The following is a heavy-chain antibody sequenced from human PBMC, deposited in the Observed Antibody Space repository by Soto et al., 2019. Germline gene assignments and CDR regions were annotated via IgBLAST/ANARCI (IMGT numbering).Heavy chain of an antibody. V-gene: IGHV2-5*02. CDR2: IYWDGDR. D-gene: IGHD5-18*01. J-gene: IGHJ5*02. CDR3: AHRVMYSTSWHVGWFDP. CDR1: GFSLSTTGVC. Sequence: QITLKESGPTLVEPTQTLTLTCSFSGFSLSTTGVCVGWLRHAPGNAPEGLGIIYWDGDRRYNPSLNNRLSITKDTSNVQVVLTMTCMEPVDTAPYYRAHRVMYSTSWHVGWFDPWGQGTLVTVS.